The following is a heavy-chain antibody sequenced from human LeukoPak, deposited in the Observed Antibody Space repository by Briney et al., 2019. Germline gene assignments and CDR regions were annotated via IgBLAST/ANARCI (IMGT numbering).Heavy chain of an antibody. CDR2: IYTSGST. Sequence: SETLSLTCTVSGGTISSYHWSWIRQPAGKGLEWIGRIYTSGSTNYNPSLKSRVTMSVDTSKNQFSLNLSSVTAADTAVYYCARVGDYALKDWGQGTLVTVSS. D-gene: IGHD3-16*01. J-gene: IGHJ4*02. CDR3: ARVGDYALKD. CDR1: GGTISSYH. V-gene: IGHV4-4*07.